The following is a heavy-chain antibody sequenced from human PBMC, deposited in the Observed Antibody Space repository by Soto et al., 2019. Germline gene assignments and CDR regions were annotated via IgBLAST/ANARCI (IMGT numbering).Heavy chain of an antibody. Sequence: QVQLQESGPGLVQPSGTLSLTCAVSGDSINNSHWWSWVRQTPGKGLEWIGETYHSGTTNYNPSLKTRVNISIDKVKNQFSLKMNSVTAADTAVYYCAREVNSSPARGPNWFDPWGQGTLVTVSS. V-gene: IGHV4-4*02. CDR2: TYHSGTT. CDR3: AREVNSSPARGPNWFDP. J-gene: IGHJ5*02. CDR1: GDSINNSHW. D-gene: IGHD6-13*01.